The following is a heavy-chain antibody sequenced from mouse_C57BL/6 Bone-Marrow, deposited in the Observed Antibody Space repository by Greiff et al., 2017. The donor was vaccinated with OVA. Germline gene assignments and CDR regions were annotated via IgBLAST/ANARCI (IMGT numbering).Heavy chain of an antibody. CDR1: GFTFSDYG. J-gene: IGHJ1*03. CDR3: ALGRDWYFDV. CDR2: ISNLAYSI. Sequence: EVKLVESGGGLVQPGGSLKLSCAASGFTFSDYGMAWVRQAPRKGPAWVAFISNLAYSIYYADTVTGRFTISRENAKNTLYLEMSSLRSEDTAMYYCALGRDWYFDVWGTGTTVTVSS. V-gene: IGHV5-15*04. D-gene: IGHD4-1*01.